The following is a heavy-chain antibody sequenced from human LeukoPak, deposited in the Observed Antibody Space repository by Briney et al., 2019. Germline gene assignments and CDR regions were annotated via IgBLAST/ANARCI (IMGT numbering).Heavy chain of an antibody. CDR2: INNDGSRT. CDR3: ARDLVVATGPDY. Sequence: TGGSLRLSCAASGFTFSSYWMSWVRQAPGKGLVWVSRINNDGSRTNYADSVKGRFTISRDNAKNTLYLQMNSLRAEDTAVYYCARDLVVATGPDYWGQGTLVTVSS. J-gene: IGHJ4*02. CDR1: GFTFSSYW. V-gene: IGHV3-74*01. D-gene: IGHD5-12*01.